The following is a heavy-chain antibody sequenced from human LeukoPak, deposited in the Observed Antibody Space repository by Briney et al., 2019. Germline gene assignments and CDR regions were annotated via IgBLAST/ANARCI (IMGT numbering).Heavy chain of an antibody. CDR2: ISSSGSTR. J-gene: IGHJ4*02. D-gene: IGHD3-10*01. CDR1: GFTFSDYY. V-gene: IGHV3-11*01. Sequence: GGSLRLSCAASGFTFSDYYMSWIRQAPGKGLEWVSYISSSGSTRYYADSVKGRFTISRDNAKNSLYLQMNSLRAEDTAVYYCARVTLWAYYYGSGSYYSYYFDYWGQGTLVTVSS. CDR3: ARVTLWAYYYGSGSYYSYYFDY.